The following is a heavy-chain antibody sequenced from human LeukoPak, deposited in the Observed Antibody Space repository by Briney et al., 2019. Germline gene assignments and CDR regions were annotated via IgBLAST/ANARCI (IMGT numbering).Heavy chain of an antibody. J-gene: IGHJ6*03. CDR2: ISAYNGNT. D-gene: IGHD2-2*01. CDR1: GYTFTSYG. CDR3: ARDAQHYCSSTSCYGPRSGADHYYYYMDV. Sequence: ASVKVSCKASGYTFTSYGISWVRQAPGQGLEWMGWISAYNGNTNYAQKLQGRVTMTTDTSTSTAYMELRSLRSDDTAVYYCARDAQHYCSSTSCYGPRSGADHYYYYMDVWGKGTTVTVSS. V-gene: IGHV1-18*01.